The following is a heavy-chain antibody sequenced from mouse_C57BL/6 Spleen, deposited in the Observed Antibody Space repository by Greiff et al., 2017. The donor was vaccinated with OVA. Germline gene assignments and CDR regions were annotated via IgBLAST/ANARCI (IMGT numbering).Heavy chain of an antibody. D-gene: IGHD1-1*01. CDR3: APSIDYYGSSPHWYFDV. J-gene: IGHJ1*03. Sequence: QVQLQQPGAELVKPGASVKLSCKASGYTFTSYWMPWVKQRPGQGLEWIGMIHPNSGSTNYNETFKSQATLTVDKSSSTAYMQLSSLTSEDSSVYYCAPSIDYYGSSPHWYFDVWGTGTTVTVSS. CDR2: IHPNSGST. CDR1: GYTFTSYW. V-gene: IGHV1-64*01.